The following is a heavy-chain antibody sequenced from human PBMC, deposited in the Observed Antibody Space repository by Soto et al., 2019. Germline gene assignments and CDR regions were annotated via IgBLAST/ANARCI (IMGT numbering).Heavy chain of an antibody. CDR1: GGSISSNSYY. V-gene: IGHV4-39*01. CDR2: IYYSGST. J-gene: IGHJ3*02. CDR3: ARPFLGDHNAFDI. Sequence: QLQLQESGPGLVKPSETLSLTCTVSGGSISSNSYYWVWIRPPPGKGLEWIGSIYYSGSTYYNPSLKSRVTISVDTSKNQFSLKLSSVTAADAAVYYCARPFLGDHNAFDIWGQGTMVTVSS.